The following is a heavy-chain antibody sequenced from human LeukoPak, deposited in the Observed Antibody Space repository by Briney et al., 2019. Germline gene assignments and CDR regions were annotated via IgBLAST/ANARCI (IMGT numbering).Heavy chain of an antibody. J-gene: IGHJ5*01. V-gene: IGHV4-4*09. Sequence: SETLSLTCTVSGGSISNYYWSWIRQPPGQGLEWIAYIHSSGYTNYNPYLTSRVTISVDASKNQLFLKLNSVTAADTAVYYCARLVWLGESPGSWFDSWGQGTLVTVSS. CDR2: IHSSGYT. CDR1: GGSISNYY. CDR3: ARLVWLGESPGSWFDS. D-gene: IGHD3-10*01.